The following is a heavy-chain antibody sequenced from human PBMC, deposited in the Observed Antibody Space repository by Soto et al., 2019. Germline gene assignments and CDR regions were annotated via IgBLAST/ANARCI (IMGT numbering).Heavy chain of an antibody. CDR3: ARGGSAVANDASDI. CDR2: INPNSGGT. Sequence: ASVKVSCKASVYTFTGYYMHWVGQAPGQGLEWMGWINPNSGGTNYAQKFQGWVTMTRDTSISTAYMELSRLRSDDTAVYYCARGGSAVANDASDIWGQGTMVTVSS. J-gene: IGHJ3*02. CDR1: VYTFTGYY. D-gene: IGHD6-19*01. V-gene: IGHV1-2*04.